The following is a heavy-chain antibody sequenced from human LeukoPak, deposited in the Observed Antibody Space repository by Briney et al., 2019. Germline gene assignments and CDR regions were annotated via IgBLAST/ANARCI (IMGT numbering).Heavy chain of an antibody. Sequence: SRTLSLTRTVSGGSISRYYWSWIRQPPGKGLEWIGYIYYSGSTNYNPSLKSRVTLSVDTSKNQFSLKLSSVTAADTAVYYCARADIVVVPAAGPAFDIWGQGTMVTVSS. CDR1: GGSISRYY. CDR2: IYYSGST. D-gene: IGHD2-2*01. V-gene: IGHV4-59*01. CDR3: ARADIVVVPAAGPAFDI. J-gene: IGHJ3*02.